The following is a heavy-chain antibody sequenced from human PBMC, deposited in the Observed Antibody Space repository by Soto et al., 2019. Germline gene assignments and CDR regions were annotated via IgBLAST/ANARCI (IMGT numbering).Heavy chain of an antibody. Sequence: ASVKVSCKASGYTFTRYYIHWVRQAPGQGLEWMGIINPSGGSPTYAQSFQGRVIMTTDTSTSTVYMELSSLRSEDTAMYYCTREELRPFDWIPGAFDIWGQGTMVTVSS. J-gene: IGHJ3*02. V-gene: IGHV1-46*01. D-gene: IGHD3-9*01. CDR1: GYTFTRYY. CDR3: TREELRPFDWIPGAFDI. CDR2: INPSGGSP.